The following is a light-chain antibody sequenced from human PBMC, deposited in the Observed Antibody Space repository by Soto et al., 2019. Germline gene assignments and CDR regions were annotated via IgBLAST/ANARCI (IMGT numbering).Light chain of an antibody. J-gene: IGKJ2*01. Sequence: EIVLTQSPGTLSLSPGERATLSCRASQSVSSSYLAWYQQKPGQAPRLLIYGASSRATGIPDRFSGSGAGTDLTITLTRWEPEDFAGYYWQEYGSSPLYTFGQGTKLEMK. CDR2: GAS. CDR3: QEYGSSPLYT. CDR1: QSVSSSY. V-gene: IGKV3-20*01.